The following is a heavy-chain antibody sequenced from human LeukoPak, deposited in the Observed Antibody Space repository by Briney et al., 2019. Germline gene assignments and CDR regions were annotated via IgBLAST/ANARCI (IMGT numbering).Heavy chain of an antibody. CDR2: FDPEDGET. CDR1: GYTLTELS. J-gene: IGHJ3*02. CDR3: ATVVWSNALHDAFDI. D-gene: IGHD3-9*01. Sequence: ASVKVSCKVSGYTLTELSMHWVRQAPGKGLEWMGGFDPEDGETIYAQKFQGRVTMTEDTSTDTAYMELSSLRSEDTAVYYCATVVWSNALHDAFDIWGQGTMVTVSS. V-gene: IGHV1-24*01.